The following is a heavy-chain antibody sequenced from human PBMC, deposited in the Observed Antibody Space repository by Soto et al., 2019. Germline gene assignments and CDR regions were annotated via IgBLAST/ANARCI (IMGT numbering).Heavy chain of an antibody. D-gene: IGHD5-12*01. CDR2: ISVTPGIT. V-gene: IGHV3-23*01. CDR3: SKWSGYGDL. CDR1: GFTMSTYS. J-gene: IGHJ4*02. Sequence: EMQLLESGGGLVQPGGSLRLSCAASGFTMSTYSVTWVRQAPGKGLEWVSGISVTPGITFYADSVKGRFTISRDSSNNAVYLQMNSRSAEDTAMYFCSKWSGYGDLWGQGTLVTVSS.